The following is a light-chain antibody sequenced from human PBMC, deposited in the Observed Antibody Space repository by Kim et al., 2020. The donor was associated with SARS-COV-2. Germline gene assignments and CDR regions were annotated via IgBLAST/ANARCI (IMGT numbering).Light chain of an antibody. J-gene: IGKJ4*01. CDR1: QSVSSY. Sequence: VSPGESATLSCRASQSVSSYLDWYQQKPGQAPSLLIYDASNRATGIPARFSGSGSGTDFTLTISSLEPEDFAVYYCQQRKNWPLTFGGGTKVDIK. CDR2: DAS. V-gene: IGKV3-11*01. CDR3: QQRKNWPLT.